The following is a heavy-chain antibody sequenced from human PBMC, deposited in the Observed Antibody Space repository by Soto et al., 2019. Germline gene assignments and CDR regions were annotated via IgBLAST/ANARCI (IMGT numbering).Heavy chain of an antibody. V-gene: IGHV1-2*02. D-gene: IGHD4-17*01. CDR1: GYTFTAYY. CDR3: ATDDDGAFAF. J-gene: IGHJ5*01. Sequence: GASVKVSCKPYGYTFTAYYIHWMRQVPGQGLECLGWIDPRSGVTNYAQKFQGRVIMTRDMSIKTVYMELSWLTSDDTAVYDCATDDDGAFAFWG. CDR2: IDPRSGVT.